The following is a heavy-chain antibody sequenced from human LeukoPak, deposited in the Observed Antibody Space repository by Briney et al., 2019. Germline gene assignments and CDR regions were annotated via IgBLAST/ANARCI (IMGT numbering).Heavy chain of an antibody. Sequence: ASVKVSCKASGGTFSSYAISGVRQAPGQGLEWMGGIIPIFGTANYAQKFQGRVTITAGESTSTAYMELSSLRSEDTAVYYCASYTINFDYYYYYGMDVWGQGTTVTVSS. CDR2: IIPIFGTA. CDR3: ASYTINFDYYYYYGMDV. D-gene: IGHD5-12*01. CDR1: GGTFSSYA. V-gene: IGHV1-69*13. J-gene: IGHJ6*02.